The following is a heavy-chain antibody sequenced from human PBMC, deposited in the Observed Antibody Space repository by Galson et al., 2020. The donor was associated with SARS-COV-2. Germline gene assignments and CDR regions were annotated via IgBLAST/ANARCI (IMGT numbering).Heavy chain of an antibody. D-gene: IGHD3-10*01. V-gene: IGHV1-24*01. CDR2: FHPEDGEI. CDR3: AILGFGYAFEM. J-gene: IGHJ3*02. CDR1: GYTLTALS. Sequence: ASVTVSCRVSGYTLTALSMHWVRQAPGKGLEWMGGFHPEDGEIVYAQSFQGRLILTEDTSTDTAYMELSSLRPEDTAVYYCAILGFGYAFEMGGQGTVVTVSS.